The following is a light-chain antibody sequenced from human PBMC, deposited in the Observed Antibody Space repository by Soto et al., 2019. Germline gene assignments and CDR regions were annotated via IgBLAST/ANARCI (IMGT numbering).Light chain of an antibody. Sequence: EIVMTQSPATLSVSPGERATLSCRASQSVSSYLAWYQQTPGQAPRLLIYGASTRATGIPARFSGSGSGTDFTLSISSLQSEDVAVFYCQQYDNWPRTFGQGTKVDIK. V-gene: IGKV3-15*01. CDR3: QQYDNWPRT. J-gene: IGKJ1*01. CDR2: GAS. CDR1: QSVSSY.